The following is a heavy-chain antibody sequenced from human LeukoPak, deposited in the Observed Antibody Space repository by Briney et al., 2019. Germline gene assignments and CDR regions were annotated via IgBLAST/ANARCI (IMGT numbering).Heavy chain of an antibody. CDR2: IIPILGIA. Sequence: SVKVSCKASGGTFSSYAISWVRQAPGQGLEWMGRIIPILGIANYAQKFQGRVTITADKSTSIAYMELSSLRSEDTAVYYCARVASGLLWFGEFYGMDVWGQGTTVTVSS. V-gene: IGHV1-69*04. D-gene: IGHD3-10*01. J-gene: IGHJ6*02. CDR3: ARVASGLLWFGEFYGMDV. CDR1: GGTFSSYA.